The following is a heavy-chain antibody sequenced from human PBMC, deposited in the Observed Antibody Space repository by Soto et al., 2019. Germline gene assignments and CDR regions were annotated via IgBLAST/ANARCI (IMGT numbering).Heavy chain of an antibody. CDR3: ARDSLGYDSSGYHYYYYYYGMDV. J-gene: IGHJ6*02. CDR2: IYYSGST. D-gene: IGHD3-22*01. V-gene: IGHV4-59*01. CDR1: GGSISSYY. Sequence: LSLTCTVSGGSISSYYWSWIRQPPGKGLEWIGYIYYSGSTNYNPSLKSRVTISVDTSKNQFSLKLSSVTAADTAVYYCARDSLGYDSSGYHYYYYYYGMDVWGQGTTVTVSS.